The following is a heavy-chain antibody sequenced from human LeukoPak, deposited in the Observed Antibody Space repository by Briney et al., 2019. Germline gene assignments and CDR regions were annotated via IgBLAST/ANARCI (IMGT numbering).Heavy chain of an antibody. J-gene: IGHJ4*02. V-gene: IGHV4-38-2*02. CDR3: ATMMYGSGNYYNSDY. CDR2: FYHGGST. CDR1: GYSISTGYY. Sequence: PSETLSLTCTVSGYSISTGYYWDWIRQPPGKGLEWIGTFYHGGSTYYNPSLKSRVTISVDTSKNQFSLNLTSVTAADTAVYYCATMMYGSGNYYNSDYWGQGTLVTVSS. D-gene: IGHD3-10*01.